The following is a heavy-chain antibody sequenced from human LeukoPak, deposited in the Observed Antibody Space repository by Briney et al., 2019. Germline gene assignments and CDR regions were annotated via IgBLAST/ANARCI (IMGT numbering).Heavy chain of an antibody. J-gene: IGHJ4*02. CDR2: TWYDGSNK. V-gene: IGHV3-33*06. CDR3: GKEGNYGGYLEFDY. CDR1: GFTFSTYA. D-gene: IGHD5-12*01. Sequence: PGGSLRLSCAASGFTFSTYAMSWVRQAPGKGLEWVAVTWYDGSNKYYGDSVKGRFTITRDNSKNTLYLQMNSLRAEDTAVYFWGKEGNYGGYLEFDYWGQGTLVTVSS.